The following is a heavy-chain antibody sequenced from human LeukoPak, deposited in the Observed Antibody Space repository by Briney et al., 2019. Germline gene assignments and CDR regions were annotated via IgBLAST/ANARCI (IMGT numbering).Heavy chain of an antibody. D-gene: IGHD2-2*01. CDR1: GFTFSDYW. V-gene: IGHV3-7*01. Sequence: GGSLRLSCTASGFTFSDYWMNWVRQAPGKGLEGVANIKSDGSDEYYVGSVKGRFTVSRDNAKKSLYLQMDSLRVEDTAVYYCARVFWRDCTSNSCFNWLDPWGQGTLVTVSS. CDR2: IKSDGSDE. J-gene: IGHJ5*02. CDR3: ARVFWRDCTSNSCFNWLDP.